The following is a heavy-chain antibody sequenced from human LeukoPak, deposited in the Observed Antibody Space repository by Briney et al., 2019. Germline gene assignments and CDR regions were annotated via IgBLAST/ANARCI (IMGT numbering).Heavy chain of an antibody. J-gene: IGHJ4*02. CDR3: ARDPGEGHGTKYYDFWSGYYQY. CDR2: VSYDGSNK. V-gene: IGHV3-30-3*01. CDR1: GFPFSSYA. Sequence: GSLRLSCAASGFPFSSYAMHWVRQAPGKGLEWVAVVSYDGSNKYYADSVKGRFTISRDNSKNTLSLKMNSLRAEDTAVYYCARDPGEGHGTKYYDFWSGYYQYWGQGTLVTVSS. D-gene: IGHD3-3*01.